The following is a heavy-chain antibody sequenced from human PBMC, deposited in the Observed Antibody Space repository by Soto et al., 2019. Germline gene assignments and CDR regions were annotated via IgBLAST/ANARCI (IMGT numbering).Heavy chain of an antibody. CDR2: INPKSGGP. CDR1: GYSFTGQY. Sequence: QVQLVQSGAEVKKPGASVKVSCKASGYSFTGQYIHWVRQAPGQGLEWMGWINPKSGGPNYAQKFQVRGFMTRDTSINTAYMELNRLRSDDTAVYYCARAHYDYVWGSYDYWGQGTLVTVSS. CDR3: ARAHYDYVWGSYDY. V-gene: IGHV1-2*02. D-gene: IGHD3-16*01. J-gene: IGHJ4*02.